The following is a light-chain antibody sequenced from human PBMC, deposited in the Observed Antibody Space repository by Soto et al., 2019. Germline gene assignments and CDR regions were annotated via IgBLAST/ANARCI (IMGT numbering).Light chain of an antibody. CDR1: QSVSSN. CDR2: GAS. V-gene: IGKV3-15*01. J-gene: IGKJ1*01. CDR3: QHSWT. Sequence: EIVMTQSPATLSVSPGERATLSCRASQSVSSNLAWYQQKPGQAPRLLIYGASTRATGIPARFSGSGSGTEFTLTISSLQSEDFAVYYCQHSWTFGQGTRWIS.